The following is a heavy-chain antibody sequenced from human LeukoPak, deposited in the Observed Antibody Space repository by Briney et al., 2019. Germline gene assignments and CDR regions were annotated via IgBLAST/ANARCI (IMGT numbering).Heavy chain of an antibody. Sequence: PSETLSLTCAVSGYSISSGYYWGWIRQPPGKGLEWIGIIYHSGSTYYNPPLKSRVTISVDTSKNQFSLRVTSVTAADTAVYHCARHFVRSGSYWADYWGQGTLVTVSS. J-gene: IGHJ4*02. CDR2: IYHSGST. V-gene: IGHV4-38-2*01. CDR3: ARHFVRSGSYWADY. D-gene: IGHD1-26*01. CDR1: GYSISSGYY.